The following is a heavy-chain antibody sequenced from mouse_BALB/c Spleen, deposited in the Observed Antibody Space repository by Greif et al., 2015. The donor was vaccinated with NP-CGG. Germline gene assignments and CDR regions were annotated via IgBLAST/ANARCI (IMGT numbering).Heavy chain of an antibody. CDR1: GFNIKDTY. V-gene: IGHV14-3*02. CDR2: IDPANGNT. CDR3: APDAMDY. J-gene: IGHJ4*01. Sequence: EVNVVESGAELVKPGASVKLSCTASGFNIKDTYMHWVKQRPEQGLEWIGRIDPANGNTKYDPKLQGKATITADTSSNTAYLQLSSLTSEDTAVYYCAPDAMDYWGQGTSVTVSS.